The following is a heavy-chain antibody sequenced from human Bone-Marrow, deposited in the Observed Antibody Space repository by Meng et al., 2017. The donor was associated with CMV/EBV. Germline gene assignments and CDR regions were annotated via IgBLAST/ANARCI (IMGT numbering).Heavy chain of an antibody. D-gene: IGHD1-14*01. V-gene: IGHV3-21*01. J-gene: IGHJ6*02. CDR2: ISSSSSYI. CDR3: ARDRQRITRKVYYYYGMDV. CDR1: GFTFSSYS. Sequence: GESLKISCAASGFTFSSYSMNWVRQAPGKGLEWVSSISSSSSYIYYADSVKGRFTISRDNAKNSLYLQMNSLRAEDTAVYYCARDRQRITRKVYYYYGMDVWGQGTTVTVSS.